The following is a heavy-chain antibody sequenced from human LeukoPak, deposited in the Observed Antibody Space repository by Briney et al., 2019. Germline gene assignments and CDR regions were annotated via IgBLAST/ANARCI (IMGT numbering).Heavy chain of an antibody. CDR1: GFTFSSYW. CDR3: ASFGGYCRSTSCYNYFGP. V-gene: IGHV3-7*01. D-gene: IGHD2-2*01. J-gene: IGHJ5*02. Sequence: GGSLRLSCAASGFTFSSYWMSWVRQAPGKGLEWVANIKQDGSEKYYVDSVKGRFTISRDNAENSLFLQMNSLRAEDTAVYYCASFGGYCRSTSCYNYFGPWGQGTLVTVSS. CDR2: IKQDGSEK.